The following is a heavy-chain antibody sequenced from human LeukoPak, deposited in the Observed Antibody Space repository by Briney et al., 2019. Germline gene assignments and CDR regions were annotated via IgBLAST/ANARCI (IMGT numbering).Heavy chain of an antibody. CDR2: IYYSGST. V-gene: IGHV4-39*02. CDR1: GGSISSSSYY. CDR3: ARDGSNWNDVYFDY. D-gene: IGHD1-1*01. J-gene: IGHJ4*02. Sequence: SETLSLTCTVSGGSISSSSYYWGWIRQPPGKGLEWIGSIYYSGSTYYNPSLKSRVTISVDTSKNQFSLKLSSVTAADTAVYYCARDGSNWNDVYFDYWGQGTLVTVSS.